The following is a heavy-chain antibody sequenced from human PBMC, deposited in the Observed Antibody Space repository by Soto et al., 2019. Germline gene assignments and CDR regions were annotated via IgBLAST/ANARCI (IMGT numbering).Heavy chain of an antibody. CDR3: ALTGYYDVDY. CDR2: IYYYSGST. V-gene: IGHV4-59*08. D-gene: IGHD3-9*01. CDR1: GASISSYY. Sequence: SETLSLTCTVSGASISSYYWSWIRQPPGKGLQWIGYIYYYSGSTNYNPSLKSRVTISVDRSKNQFSLKLSSVTAADTAVYYCALTGYYDVDYWGQGTLVTVSS. J-gene: IGHJ4*02.